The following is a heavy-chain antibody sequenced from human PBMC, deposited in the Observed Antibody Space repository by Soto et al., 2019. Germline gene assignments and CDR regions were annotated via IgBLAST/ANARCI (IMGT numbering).Heavy chain of an antibody. CDR2: INPSGGST. CDR3: ATLGGGMDV. Sequence: ASVKGSCKASGYTLTSYYMHWVRQAPGQGLEWMGIINPSGGSTSYAQKFQGRVTMTRDTSTSTVYMELSSLRSEDTAVYYCATLGGGMDVWGQGTTVTVSS. D-gene: IGHD3-16*01. J-gene: IGHJ6*02. V-gene: IGHV1-46*03. CDR1: GYTLTSYY.